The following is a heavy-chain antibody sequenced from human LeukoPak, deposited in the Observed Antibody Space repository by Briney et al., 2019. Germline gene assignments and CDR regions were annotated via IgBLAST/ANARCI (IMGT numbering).Heavy chain of an antibody. CDR1: GFTFSGYE. Sequence: GGSLRLSCAASGFTFSGYEMNWVRQAPGKGLEWVSYISSSGSIIYYADSVKGRFTISRDNSINTLYLQMNSLRVEDTAVYYCAKGVGGAAAGNGMDVWGQGTTVTVSS. V-gene: IGHV3-48*03. CDR2: ISSSGSII. J-gene: IGHJ6*02. D-gene: IGHD6-13*01. CDR3: AKGVGGAAAGNGMDV.